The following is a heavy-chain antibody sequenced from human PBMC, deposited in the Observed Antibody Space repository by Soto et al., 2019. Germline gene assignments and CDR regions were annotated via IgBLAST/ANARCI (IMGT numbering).Heavy chain of an antibody. CDR3: AKDSGSYYFRSPGNYFDY. J-gene: IGHJ4*02. V-gene: IGHV3-30*18. CDR2: ISYDGSNK. CDR1: GFTFSIYG. Sequence: GGSLRLSCAASGFTFSIYGMHWVRHAPGKGLEWVAVISYDGSNKYYADSVKGRFTISRDNSKNTLYLQMNSLRAEDTAVYYCAKDSGSYYFRSPGNYFDYWGQGTLVTVSS. D-gene: IGHD1-26*01.